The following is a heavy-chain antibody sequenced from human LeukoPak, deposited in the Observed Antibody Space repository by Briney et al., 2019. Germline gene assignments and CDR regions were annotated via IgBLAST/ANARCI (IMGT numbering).Heavy chain of an antibody. CDR3: ARDGTSTDDY. Sequence: ASVKVSCKTSGYTFSNFGISWLRQAPGQGLEWMGWISGNNDNPNYGQKFQGRFTVTTDSSTSTPYMELRNLRSDDTAVYYCARDGTSTDDYWGQGTLVTVSS. V-gene: IGHV1-18*01. CDR1: GYTFSNFG. J-gene: IGHJ4*02. D-gene: IGHD2-2*01. CDR2: ISGNNDNP.